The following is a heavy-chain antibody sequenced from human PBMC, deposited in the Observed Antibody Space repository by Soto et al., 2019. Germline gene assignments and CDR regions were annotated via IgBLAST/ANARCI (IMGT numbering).Heavy chain of an antibody. CDR2: SAGSGSSR. Sequence: EVQLLESGGGLVQPGGSLRLACAASGFNFGTYAMGWVRQAPGRGLEWVSSAGSGSSRYYADSVRGRFTVSRDTSKSTLYLEMSSLGAEDTALYYCVKFRGQAYSYYHMDVWGKGTTVTVSS. CDR1: GFNFGTYA. V-gene: IGHV3-23*01. CDR3: VKFRGQAYSYYHMDV. J-gene: IGHJ6*03.